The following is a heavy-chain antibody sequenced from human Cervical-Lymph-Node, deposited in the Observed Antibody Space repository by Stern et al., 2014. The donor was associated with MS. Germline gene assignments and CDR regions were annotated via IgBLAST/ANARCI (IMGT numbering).Heavy chain of an antibody. J-gene: IGHJ4*02. V-gene: IGHV3-11*01. CDR2: ISRGGTST. CDR1: GFTFTDYY. CDR3: VRDLSRDSRTPTDY. Sequence: AQLVESGGGLVKPGGSLRLSCAASGFTFTDYYMSWIRQAPGKGPEWISYISRGGTSTYYADSVQGRFTISRDNAKNSLYLQMDSLRAGDTAVYYCVRDLSRDSRTPTDYWGQGTLVTVSS. D-gene: IGHD3-22*01.